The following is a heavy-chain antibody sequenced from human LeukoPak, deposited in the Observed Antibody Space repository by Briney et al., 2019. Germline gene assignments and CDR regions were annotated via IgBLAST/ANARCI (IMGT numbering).Heavy chain of an antibody. D-gene: IGHD2-21*01. CDR1: GYTFTDYY. CDR2: INPNIGGT. J-gene: IGHJ4*02. CDR3: ARGRYCGETTCSDFDS. V-gene: IGHV1-2*02. Sequence: ASVKVSCKASGYTFTDYYMNWVRQAPGPGLEWMGWINPNIGGTDYAQKFQGRVTLIRDTSISTAYMELSRLTSDDTAVYYCARGRYCGETTCSDFDSWGQGTLVTVSS.